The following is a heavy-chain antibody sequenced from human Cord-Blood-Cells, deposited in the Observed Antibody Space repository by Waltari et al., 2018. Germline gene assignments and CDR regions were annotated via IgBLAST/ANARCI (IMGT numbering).Heavy chain of an antibody. CDR3: ARCDDYSDHDY. CDR2: INAGNGNT. J-gene: IGHJ4*02. Sequence: GYTFTSYAVHWVRQAPGQRLEWMGWINAGNGNTKYSHKFQGRVTITRDTSASTAYVELSRLRPEETAVYCCARCDDYSDHDYWGQGTLFTLAS. D-gene: IGHD4-17*01. V-gene: IGHV1-3*01. CDR1: GYTFTSYA.